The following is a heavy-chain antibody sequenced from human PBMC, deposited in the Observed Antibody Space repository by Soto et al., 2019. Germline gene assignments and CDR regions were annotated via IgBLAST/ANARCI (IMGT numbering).Heavy chain of an antibody. V-gene: IGHV3-7*01. CDR2: IKADGSAK. J-gene: IGHJ4*02. D-gene: IGHD4-4*01. CDR3: ARDPIRGDNYNFDY. CDR1: GFIFSTYY. Sequence: VQLVESGGGLVQPGGSLRLSCAASGFIFSTYYMTWVRQAPGKGLEWVANIKADGSAKNYVDSVKGRFTISRDNAENSLYLQMNSLRAEDTAVYYCARDPIRGDNYNFDYWGQGTLVTVSS.